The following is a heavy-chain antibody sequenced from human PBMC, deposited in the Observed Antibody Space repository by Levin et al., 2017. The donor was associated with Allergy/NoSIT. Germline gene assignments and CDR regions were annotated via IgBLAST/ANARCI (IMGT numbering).Heavy chain of an antibody. Sequence: GGSLRLSCAASGFTVSSNYMSWVRQAPGKGLEWVSVIYSGGSTYYADSVKGRFTISRDNSKNTLYLQMNSLRAEDTAVYYCAREGLRYFDWYLREWGQGTLVTVSS. CDR3: AREGLRYFDWYLRE. CDR2: IYSGGST. CDR1: GFTVSSNY. D-gene: IGHD3-9*01. V-gene: IGHV3-66*01. J-gene: IGHJ4*02.